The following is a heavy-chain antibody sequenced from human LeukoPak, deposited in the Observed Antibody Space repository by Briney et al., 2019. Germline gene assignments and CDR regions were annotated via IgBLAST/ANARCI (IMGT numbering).Heavy chain of an antibody. Sequence: PSETLSLTCTVSGGSISSGNYYYSWIRQHPGKGLEWIGYIHYSGSTYYNPSLKTRVTMSVGTSKTQFSLNLSSVTAADTAVYYCATSLRGASDFWGQGTLVTVSS. CDR2: IHYSGST. CDR3: ATSLRGASDF. J-gene: IGHJ4*02. D-gene: IGHD3-10*01. V-gene: IGHV4-31*03. CDR1: GGSISSGNYY.